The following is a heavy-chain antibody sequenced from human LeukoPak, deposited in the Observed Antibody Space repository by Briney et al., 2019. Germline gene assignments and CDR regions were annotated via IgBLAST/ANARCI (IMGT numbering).Heavy chain of an antibody. V-gene: IGHV3-7*01. D-gene: IGHD4-11*01. CDR3: ARDRESESDSEGDY. CDR2: IKQGGSEI. J-gene: IGHJ4*02. Sequence: GGSLRLSCSASGFTFSRFWMSWVRQAPGKGLEYVALIKQGGSEIYHMDSVKGRFTISRDDATNSLYLQMNSLRVEDKALYYCARDRESESDSEGDYWGQGTLVTVSS. CDR1: GFTFSRFW.